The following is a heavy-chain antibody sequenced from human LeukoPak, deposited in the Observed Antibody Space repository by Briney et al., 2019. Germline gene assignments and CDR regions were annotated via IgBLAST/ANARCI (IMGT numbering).Heavy chain of an antibody. V-gene: IGHV1-18*01. CDR1: GYTFTSYG. Sequence: GASVKVSCKASGYTFTSYGISWVRQAPGQGLAWMGWISAYNGNTNYAQKLQGRVNMTTDTSTSTAYTELRSLRSDDTAVYYCARGYYDSSGYAPYYYYYYMDVWGKGTTVTVSS. D-gene: IGHD3-22*01. CDR2: ISAYNGNT. CDR3: ARGYYDSSGYAPYYYYYYMDV. J-gene: IGHJ6*03.